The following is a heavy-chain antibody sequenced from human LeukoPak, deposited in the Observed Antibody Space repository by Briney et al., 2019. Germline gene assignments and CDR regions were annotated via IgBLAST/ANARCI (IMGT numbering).Heavy chain of an antibody. D-gene: IGHD4-17*01. J-gene: IGHJ4*02. CDR1: GFTVSSKY. Sequence: GGSLRLSCAASGFTVSSKYMSWVRQAPGKGLEWVSVIYSGGSTYYADSVKGRFTISRDNSESTLYLQMNSLRAEDTAVYYCAKDMNTVTTTFDYWGQGTLVTVSS. CDR3: AKDMNTVTTTFDY. V-gene: IGHV3-53*05. CDR2: IYSGGST.